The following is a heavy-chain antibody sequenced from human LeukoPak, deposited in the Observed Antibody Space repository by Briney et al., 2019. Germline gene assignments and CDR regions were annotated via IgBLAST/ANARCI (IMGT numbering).Heavy chain of an antibody. J-gene: IGHJ3*02. D-gene: IGHD1-26*01. V-gene: IGHV4-59*01. CDR2: IHYSGST. Sequence: PSETLSLTCTVSRDSIKTYYWSWIRQPPGKGLEWIGNIHYSGSTKYNPSLKSRVTISVDTSKNQFSLKLTSVTAADTAVYYCARVRRYSGRSDVFDIWGQGTMVTVSS. CDR3: ARVRRYSGRSDVFDI. CDR1: RDSIKTYY.